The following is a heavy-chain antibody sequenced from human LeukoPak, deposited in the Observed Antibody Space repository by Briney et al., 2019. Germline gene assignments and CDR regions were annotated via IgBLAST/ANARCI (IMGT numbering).Heavy chain of an antibody. CDR2: ISGSGGST. CDR1: GFTFSSYA. Sequence: GGSLRLSCAASGFTFSSYAMSWARQAPGKGLEWVSAISGSGGSTYYADSVKGRFTISRDNSKNTLYLQMNSLRAEDTAVYYCAKEYCSSTSCSIFDYWGQGTLVTVSS. CDR3: AKEYCSSTSCSIFDY. J-gene: IGHJ4*02. D-gene: IGHD2-2*01. V-gene: IGHV3-23*01.